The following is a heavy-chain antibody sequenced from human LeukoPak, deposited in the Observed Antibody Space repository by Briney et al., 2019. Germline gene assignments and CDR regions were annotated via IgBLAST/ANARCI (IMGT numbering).Heavy chain of an antibody. CDR1: GFTFSSYA. Sequence: TGGSLRLSCAASGFTFSSYAMSWVRQAPGRGLDWVSTISGTGSATYYADSMKGRFTISRDNSENTVYLHMNSLRAEDTAIYYCAKNQGSGWYVFDYWGQGTLVTVSS. V-gene: IGHV3-23*01. CDR3: AKNQGSGWYVFDY. CDR2: ISGTGSAT. J-gene: IGHJ4*02. D-gene: IGHD6-19*01.